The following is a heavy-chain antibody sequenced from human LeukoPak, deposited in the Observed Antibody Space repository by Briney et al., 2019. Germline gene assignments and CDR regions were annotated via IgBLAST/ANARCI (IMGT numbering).Heavy chain of an antibody. V-gene: IGHV4-30-2*01. D-gene: IGHD1-14*01. Sequence: SETLSLTCAVSGGSISSGGYSWSWIRQPPGKGLEWIGYIYHSGSTYYNPSLKSRVTISVDTSKNQFSLKLSSVTAADTAVYYCARETVNGNWFDPWGQGTLVTVSS. CDR1: GGSISSGGYS. J-gene: IGHJ5*02. CDR2: IYHSGST. CDR3: ARETVNGNWFDP.